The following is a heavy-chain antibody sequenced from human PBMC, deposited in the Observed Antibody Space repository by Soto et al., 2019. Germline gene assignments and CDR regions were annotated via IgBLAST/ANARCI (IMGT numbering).Heavy chain of an antibody. CDR2: MYNTGST. CDR3: ARDLWGYCGTDCYPLDV. V-gene: IGHV4-59*01. J-gene: IGHJ6*02. CDR1: GGSISGYY. D-gene: IGHD2-21*02. Sequence: SETLSLTCTVSGGSISGYYWSWIRQPPGKGLEWIGYMYNTGSTVYNPSFKSRVTISVDTSKNQFTLKLNSVTAADTAVYYCARDLWGYCGTDCYPLDVWGQGTTVTVS.